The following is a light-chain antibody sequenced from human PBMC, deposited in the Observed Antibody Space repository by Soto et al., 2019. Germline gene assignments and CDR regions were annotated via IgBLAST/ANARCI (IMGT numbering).Light chain of an antibody. J-gene: IGKJ5*01. CDR3: QQRSNWIP. CDR2: DAS. Sequence: EIVLTQSPATLSLSPGERATLSCRASQSVSTYLGWYQQKPGQAPRLLIYDASNRATGIPARFSGSGSGTDFTLTISSLEPEDFAVYYCQQRSNWIPFGQGTRLEIK. V-gene: IGKV3-11*01. CDR1: QSVSTY.